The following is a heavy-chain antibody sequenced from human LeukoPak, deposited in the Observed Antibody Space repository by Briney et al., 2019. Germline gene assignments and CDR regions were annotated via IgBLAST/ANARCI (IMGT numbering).Heavy chain of an antibody. V-gene: IGHV3-49*04. D-gene: IGHD2-2*01. CDR2: IRSKAYGGTT. CDR3: TRDLCSSTSCYAPFDY. CDR1: GFTFGDYA. Sequence: GGSLRLSCTASGFTFGDYAMSWVRQAPGKGLEWVAFIRSKAYGGTTEYAASVKGRFTISRDDSKSIAYLKMNSLKTEDKAVYYCTRDLCSSTSCYAPFDYWGQGTLVTVSS. J-gene: IGHJ4*02.